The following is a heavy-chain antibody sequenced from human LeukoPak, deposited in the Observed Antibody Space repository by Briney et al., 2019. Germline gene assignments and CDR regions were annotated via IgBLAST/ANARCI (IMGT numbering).Heavy chain of an antibody. D-gene: IGHD6-19*01. V-gene: IGHV3-20*04. CDR1: GFTFDDYG. J-gene: IGHJ6*02. CDR2: INWNGGSR. CDR3: ARGAAVAAEYYYGMDV. Sequence: PGGSLRLSCAASGFTFDDYGMNWVRQAPGKGLEWVSGINWNGGSRSYADSVKGRFTISRDNAKNPLYLQMNSLRAEDTALYYCARGAAVAAEYYYGMDVWGQGTTVTVSS.